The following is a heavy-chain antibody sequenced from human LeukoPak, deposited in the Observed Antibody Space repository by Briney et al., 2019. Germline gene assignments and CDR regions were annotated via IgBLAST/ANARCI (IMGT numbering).Heavy chain of an antibody. V-gene: IGHV1-2*02. CDR3: ARDRDNLVTAISPDSYYYYYMDV. CDR2: INPNSGGT. J-gene: IGHJ6*03. CDR1: GYTFTGYY. D-gene: IGHD2-21*02. Sequence: ASVKVSCKASGYTFTGYYMHWVRRAPGQGLEWMGWINPNSGGTNYAQKFQGRVTMTRDTSISTAYMELSRLRSDGTAVYYCARDRDNLVTAISPDSYYYYYMDVWGKGTTVTVSS.